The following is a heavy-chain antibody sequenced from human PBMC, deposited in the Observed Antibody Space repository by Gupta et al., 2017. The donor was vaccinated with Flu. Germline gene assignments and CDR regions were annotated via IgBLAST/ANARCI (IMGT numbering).Heavy chain of an antibody. D-gene: IGHD5-18*01. CDR2: FYHSWAT. Sequence: QLQLQESGPGLVKPSETLSLTCTVSGGSISSDYYYWGWIRQPPGQGLEWIASFYHSWATHYNPYLKSRFTISGATSKNQFSLKLSSVNAADTAVYYCASLRGYSYGYADDWGKGTMVTVSS. CDR1: GGSISSDYYY. V-gene: IGHV4-39*01. J-gene: IGHJ4*02. CDR3: ASLRGYSYGYADD.